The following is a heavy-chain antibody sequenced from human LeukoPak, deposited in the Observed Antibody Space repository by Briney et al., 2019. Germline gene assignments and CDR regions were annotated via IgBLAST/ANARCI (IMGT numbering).Heavy chain of an antibody. CDR3: ARYDNIQGYRDV. V-gene: IGHV3-53*05. Sequence: GGSLRLSCAGSGFTVSSNYVNWIRQAPGKGLEWISIIYAGGSTVLSDSAKGRFTISRDDSKNTLYLQMDYLRPEDTAVYYCARYDNIQGYRDVWGTGTTVTVFS. D-gene: IGHD1-1*01. J-gene: IGHJ6*03. CDR2: IYAGGST. CDR1: GFTVSSNY.